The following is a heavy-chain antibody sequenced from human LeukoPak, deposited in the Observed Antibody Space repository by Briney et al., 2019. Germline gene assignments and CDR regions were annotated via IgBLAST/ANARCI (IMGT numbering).Heavy chain of an antibody. Sequence: SETLSLTCTVSGGSISSSSYYWGWIRQPPGKGLEWIGSIYYSGSTYYNPSLKSRVTISVDTSKNQFSLKLSSVTAADTAVYYCARRCSSTSCYYGANDAFDIWGQGTMVTVSS. J-gene: IGHJ3*02. CDR1: GGSISSSSYY. D-gene: IGHD2-2*01. V-gene: IGHV4-39*01. CDR3: ARRCSSTSCYYGANDAFDI. CDR2: IYYSGST.